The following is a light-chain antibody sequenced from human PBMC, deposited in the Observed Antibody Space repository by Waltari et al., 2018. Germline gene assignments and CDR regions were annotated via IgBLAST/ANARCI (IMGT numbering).Light chain of an antibody. Sequence: QSALTQPASVSASPGQSMTISSTGTSSVVVTYILVSWYQQHPGKPPKLMIYENTKRPSGGSNRFSGSKSGNTASLTISGLQAEDEADYFCSSYAGSSTLVFGGGTKLTVL. CDR3: SSYAGSSTLV. CDR2: ENT. CDR1: SSVVVTYIL. V-gene: IGLV2-23*01. J-gene: IGLJ3*02.